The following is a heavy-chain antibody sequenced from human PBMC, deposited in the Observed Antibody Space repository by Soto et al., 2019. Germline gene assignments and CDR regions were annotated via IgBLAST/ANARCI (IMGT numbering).Heavy chain of an antibody. CDR1: GGSVSSGSYY. D-gene: IGHD3-10*01. J-gene: IGHJ4*02. Sequence: QVQLQESGPGLVKPSETLSLTCTVSGGSVSSGSYYWSWIRQPPGKGLEWIGYIYYSGSTNYNPSLQSRVTISVDTSKNQFSLKLSSVTAADTAVYYCASHGSGSARGNFDYWGQGTLVTVSS. V-gene: IGHV4-61*01. CDR3: ASHGSGSARGNFDY. CDR2: IYYSGST.